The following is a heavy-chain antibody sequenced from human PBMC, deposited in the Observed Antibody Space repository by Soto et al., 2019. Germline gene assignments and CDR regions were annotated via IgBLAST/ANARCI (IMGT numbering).Heavy chain of an antibody. J-gene: IGHJ4*02. CDR1: GFTFSSYA. V-gene: IGHV3-23*01. D-gene: IGHD2-15*01. Sequence: EVQLLESGGGLVQPGGSLRLSCAASGFTFSSYAMSWVRQAPGKGLEWVSAISGSGGSTYYEDSVKGRFTISRDNSKNTLYLQMNSLRAEDTAVDYCAKGGEDIVVVVAAYDTYYFDYWGQGTLVTVSS. CDR2: ISGSGGST. CDR3: AKGGEDIVVVVAAYDTYYFDY.